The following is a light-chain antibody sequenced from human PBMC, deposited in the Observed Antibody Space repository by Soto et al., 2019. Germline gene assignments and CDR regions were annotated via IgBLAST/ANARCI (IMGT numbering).Light chain of an antibody. Sequence: DIQMTQSPSSLAASVGDRVTITCRASQAIRDELGWFQQKPGKAPKRLIYAASSLQSVVPSRFSGSGSGTDFTLTISSLQPEDFATYYCLQHHSHPPTFGQGTRIDI. CDR2: AAS. V-gene: IGKV1-17*01. J-gene: IGKJ1*01. CDR3: LQHHSHPPT. CDR1: QAIRDE.